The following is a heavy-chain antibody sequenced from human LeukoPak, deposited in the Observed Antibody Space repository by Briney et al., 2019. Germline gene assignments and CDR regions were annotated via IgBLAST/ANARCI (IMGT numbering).Heavy chain of an antibody. D-gene: IGHD3-10*01. Sequence: GGSLRLSCTGSGFTFGDYAMSWVRQAPGKGLEWVGVIRSNAYGGTTEYAASVKGRFTISRDDSKSIAYLQMNSLEIEDTAVYYCSRNYVSGSYAFDIWGQGTMVTVSS. V-gene: IGHV3-49*04. CDR3: SRNYVSGSYAFDI. J-gene: IGHJ3*02. CDR1: GFTFGDYA. CDR2: IRSNAYGGTT.